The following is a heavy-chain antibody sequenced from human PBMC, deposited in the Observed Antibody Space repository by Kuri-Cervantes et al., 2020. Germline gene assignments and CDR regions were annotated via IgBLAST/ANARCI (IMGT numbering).Heavy chain of an antibody. CDR3: AHSTNSPRGFDF. CDR2: IYWDDDK. V-gene: IGHV2-5*05. D-gene: IGHD2-2*01. CDR1: EFSLSTSGVG. Sequence: SGPTLVKPTQTLTLTSTFSEFSLSTSGVGVGWIRKPPGKALEWLSLIYWDDDKRYGPSLKSRLTITKDASKNQVFLTMTTMDTLDTATYYCAHSTNSPRGFDFWGQGALVTVSS. J-gene: IGHJ4*02.